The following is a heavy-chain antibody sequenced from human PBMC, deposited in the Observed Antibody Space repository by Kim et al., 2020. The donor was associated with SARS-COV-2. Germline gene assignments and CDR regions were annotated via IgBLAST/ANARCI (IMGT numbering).Heavy chain of an antibody. J-gene: IGHJ4*02. CDR3: ARAHVSLPYYFDY. Sequence: YADSVKGRFTISRDNSKNTMYLQMNSLRAEDTAVYYCARAHVSLPYYFDYWGQGTLVTVSS. V-gene: IGHV3-53*01.